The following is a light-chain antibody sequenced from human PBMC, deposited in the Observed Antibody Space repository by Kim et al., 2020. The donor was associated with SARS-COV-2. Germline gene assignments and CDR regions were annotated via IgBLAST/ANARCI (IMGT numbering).Light chain of an antibody. V-gene: IGLV2-14*04. CDR3: SSYTSSSTYV. Sequence: GQSITISCTGTSSDVGCYNYVSWYQQHPGKAPKLMIYDVSKRPPGVSNRFSGSKSGNTASLTISGLQAEDEADYYCSSYTSSSTYVFGTGTKVTVL. CDR2: DVS. J-gene: IGLJ1*01. CDR1: SSDVGCYNY.